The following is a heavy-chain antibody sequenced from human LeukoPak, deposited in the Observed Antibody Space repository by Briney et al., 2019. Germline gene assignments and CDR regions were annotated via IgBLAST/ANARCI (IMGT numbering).Heavy chain of an antibody. CDR3: ARGETTAADRREGDAFDV. D-gene: IGHD4-11*01. J-gene: IGHJ3*01. V-gene: IGHV4-38-2*01. Sequence: SETLSLTCAVSGYAISSGYYWGWIRQPPGKGLAWIGSIYHSGTTYSNPSLKSRVTMSVNTSKSQFSLKLSSVTAADTAVYYCARGETTAADRREGDAFDVWGQGTIVTVSS. CDR2: IYHSGTT. CDR1: GYAISSGYY.